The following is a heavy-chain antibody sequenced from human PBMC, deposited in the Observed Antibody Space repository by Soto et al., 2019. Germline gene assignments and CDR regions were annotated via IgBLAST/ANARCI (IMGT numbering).Heavy chain of an antibody. Sequence: QVQLVQSGAEVKKPGASVKVSCKASGYTFTSYGISWVRQAPGQGLEWMGWISAYNGNTNYEQKLQRRGTVTTDTTTNTAYMELRILLSDDKAVYLCARDLSGNPVYWGQGTLVTVSS. CDR3: ARDLSGNPVY. J-gene: IGHJ4*02. CDR1: GYTFTSYG. V-gene: IGHV1-18*01. D-gene: IGHD2-15*01. CDR2: ISAYNGNT.